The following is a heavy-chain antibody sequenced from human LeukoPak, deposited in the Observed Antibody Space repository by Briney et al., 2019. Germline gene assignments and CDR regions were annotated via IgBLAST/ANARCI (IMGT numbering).Heavy chain of an antibody. CDR1: GFTVSSNY. CDR2: IYSGGST. CDR3: ASDPSYVDIVA. V-gene: IGHV3-66*01. J-gene: IGHJ4*02. D-gene: IGHD5-12*01. Sequence: GGSLRLSCAASGFTVSSNYMSWVRQAPGKGLEWVSVIYSGGSTYYADSVKGRFTIPRDNSKNTLYLQMNSLRAEDTAVYYCASDPSYVDIVAWGQGTLVTVSS.